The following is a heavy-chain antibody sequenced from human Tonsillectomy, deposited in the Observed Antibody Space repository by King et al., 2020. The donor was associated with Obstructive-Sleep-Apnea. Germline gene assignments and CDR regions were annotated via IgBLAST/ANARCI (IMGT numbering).Heavy chain of an antibody. D-gene: IGHD2-21*01. J-gene: IGHJ4*02. CDR1: GGSISSYY. V-gene: IGHV4-59*01. CDR2: IYYSGST. CDR3: ARDLWGNVYLDY. Sequence: VQLQESGPGLVKPSETLSLTCTVSGGSISSYYWNWIRQPPGKGLEWIGYIYYSGSTNYNPSLKSRVTISVDTSRNQFSLNLSSVTAADTAVYYCARDLWGNVYLDYWGQGTLVTVSS.